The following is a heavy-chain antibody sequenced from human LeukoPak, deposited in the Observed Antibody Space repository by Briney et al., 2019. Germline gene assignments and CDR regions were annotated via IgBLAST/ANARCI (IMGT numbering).Heavy chain of an antibody. CDR2: ISASGTAM. V-gene: IGHV3-48*02. CDR1: GFTFSSYS. Sequence: GGSLRLSCAASGFTFSSYSMNWVRQAPGKGLEWVSHISASGTAMFYADSVKGRFTISRDNAKNSLYLQMNSLRDEDTAVYYCASSGSYRFDYWGQGTLVTVSS. J-gene: IGHJ4*02. D-gene: IGHD1-26*01. CDR3: ASSGSYRFDY.